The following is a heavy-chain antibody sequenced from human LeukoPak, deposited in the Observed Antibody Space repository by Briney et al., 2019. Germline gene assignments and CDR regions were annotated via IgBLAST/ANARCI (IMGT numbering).Heavy chain of an antibody. CDR3: ARGLGYCTSTTCLLPFDY. CDR2: IYSGGST. D-gene: IGHD2-2*01. Sequence: GGSLTLSCVASGFTFSNNAMNWVRQAPGKGLECVSVIYSGGSTYYADSVKGRFTVSRDNSKNTLYLQMNSLRAEDTAMYYCARGLGYCTSTTCLLPFDYWGQGTLVTVSS. J-gene: IGHJ4*02. CDR1: GFTFSNNA. V-gene: IGHV3-53*01.